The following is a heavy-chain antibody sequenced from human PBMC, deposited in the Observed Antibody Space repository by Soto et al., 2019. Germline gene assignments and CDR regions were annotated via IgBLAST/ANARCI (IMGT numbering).Heavy chain of an antibody. D-gene: IGHD5-12*01. V-gene: IGHV3-9*01. CDR2: ISWNSGSI. J-gene: IGHJ5*02. CDR3: AKGPYSGFALAWFDP. Sequence: PGGSLRLSCAASGFTFDDYAMHWVRQAPGKGLERVSGISWNSGSIGYADSVKGRFTISRDNAKNSLYLQMNSLRAEDTALYYCAKGPYSGFALAWFDPWGQGTLVTVSS. CDR1: GFTFDDYA.